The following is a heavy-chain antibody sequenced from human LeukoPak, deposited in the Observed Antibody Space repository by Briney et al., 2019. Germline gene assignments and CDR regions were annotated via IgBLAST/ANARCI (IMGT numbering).Heavy chain of an antibody. V-gene: IGHV5-51*01. CDR1: GYSSNTYW. J-gene: IGHJ4*02. CDR2: IYPGDSDT. CDR3: ARNPSGYHFDY. D-gene: IGHD6-13*01. Sequence: GESLKISCRGSGYSSNTYWIGWVRQMPGKGLEWMGIIYPGDSDTRYSPSFQGQVTMSADKSISTAYLQWSSLKASDTAMYYCARNPSGYHFDYWGQGTLVTVSS.